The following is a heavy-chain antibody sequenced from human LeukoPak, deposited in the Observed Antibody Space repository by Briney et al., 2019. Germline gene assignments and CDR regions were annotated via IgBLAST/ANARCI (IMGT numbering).Heavy chain of an antibody. V-gene: IGHV1-2*02. Sequence: ASVKVSCKASGYTFTGYYMHWVRQAPGQGLEWMGWINPNSGGTNYAHKFQGRVTMTRDTSISTAYMELSRLRSDDTAVYSCASDRLDWNYGVSWFDAWGQGTLVTVSS. J-gene: IGHJ5*02. CDR2: INPNSGGT. CDR1: GYTFTGYY. D-gene: IGHD1-7*01. CDR3: ASDRLDWNYGVSWFDA.